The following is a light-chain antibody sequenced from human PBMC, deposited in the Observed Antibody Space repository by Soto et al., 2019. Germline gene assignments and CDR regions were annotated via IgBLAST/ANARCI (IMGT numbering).Light chain of an antibody. V-gene: IGKV3-20*01. CDR2: GAS. CDR1: QSVSSSY. Sequence: IVLAQSPSTLSLSPGERATLSCRASQSVSSSYLAWYQQKPGQAPRLLIYGASSRATGIPDRFSGSGSGTDFTLTISRLEPEDFAVYYCQQYETFGQGTKVDI. J-gene: IGKJ1*01. CDR3: QQYET.